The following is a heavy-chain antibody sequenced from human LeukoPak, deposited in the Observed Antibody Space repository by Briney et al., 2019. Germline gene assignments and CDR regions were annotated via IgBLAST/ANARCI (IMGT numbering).Heavy chain of an antibody. CDR3: AKDLPAAYFDY. D-gene: IGHD2-2*01. CDR2: ISYDGSNK. V-gene: IGHV3-30*18. CDR1: GFTFSSYG. Sequence: PGGSXRLSCAASGFTFSSYGMHWVRQAPGKGLEWVAVISYDGSNKYYADSVKGRFTISRDNSKNTLYLQMNSLRTEDTAVYYCAKDLPAAYFDYWGQGTLVTVSS. J-gene: IGHJ4*02.